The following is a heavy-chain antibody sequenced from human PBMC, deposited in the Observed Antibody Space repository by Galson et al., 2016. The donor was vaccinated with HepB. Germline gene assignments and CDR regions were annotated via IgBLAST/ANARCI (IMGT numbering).Heavy chain of an antibody. Sequence: SLRLSCAGSEFTFSGAAVHWARQPFGKGLEWIGHIRSRAKNYATAYAASVRGRFTISRDDSKNTAYLQMNSLRTDDTAVYFCIRHEEYYRPFWGQGPLITVSS. J-gene: IGHJ4*02. CDR3: IRHEEYYRPF. CDR1: EFTFSGAA. D-gene: IGHD2/OR15-2a*01. V-gene: IGHV3-73*01. CDR2: IRSRAKNYAT.